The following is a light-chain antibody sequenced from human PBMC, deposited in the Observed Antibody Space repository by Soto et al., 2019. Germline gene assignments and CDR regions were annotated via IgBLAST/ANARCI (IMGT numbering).Light chain of an antibody. Sequence: EIVMTQSPATLSVSPGERAIFSCRANQSVDSKLAWYQQKLGQAPRLLIYDASTRATGIPARFSGSGSGTEFTLTISSLQSEDFAIYYCQQYYVWNTFGGGTKV. CDR2: DAS. CDR1: QSVDSK. CDR3: QQYYVWNT. J-gene: IGKJ4*01. V-gene: IGKV3D-15*01.